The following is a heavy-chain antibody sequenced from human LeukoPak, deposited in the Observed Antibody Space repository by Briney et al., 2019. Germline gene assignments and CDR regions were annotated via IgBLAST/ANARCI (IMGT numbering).Heavy chain of an antibody. V-gene: IGHV4-38-2*02. CDR3: ARGRYLTTSGGAAAGFLDY. J-gene: IGHJ4*02. Sequence: SETLSLTCTVSGYSISSGYYWGWIRQSPGKGLEWIGEINHSGSTHYNPSLKSRVTIPVDTSQKQFSLRLTSVTAADTAVYYCARGRYLTTSGGAAAGFLDYWGQGSLVTVST. CDR2: INHSGST. D-gene: IGHD6-13*01. CDR1: GYSISSGYY.